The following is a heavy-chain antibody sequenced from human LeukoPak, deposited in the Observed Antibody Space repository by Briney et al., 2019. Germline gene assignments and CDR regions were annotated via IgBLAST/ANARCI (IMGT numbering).Heavy chain of an antibody. Sequence: SQTLSLTCTVSGGSISSGSYYWSWIRQPAGKGLEWIGRIYTSGSTNYNPSLKSRVTISVDTSKNQFSLKLSSVTAADTAVYYCAQMGIAARIDYWGQGTLVTVSS. CDR2: IYTSGST. V-gene: IGHV4-61*02. D-gene: IGHD6-6*01. CDR3: AQMGIAARIDY. J-gene: IGHJ4*02. CDR1: GGSISSGSYY.